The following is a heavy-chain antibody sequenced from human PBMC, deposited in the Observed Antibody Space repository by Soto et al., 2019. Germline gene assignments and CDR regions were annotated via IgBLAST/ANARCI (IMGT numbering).Heavy chain of an antibody. J-gene: IGHJ6*02. CDR3: AKAISGSYYFYYGLDV. D-gene: IGHD1-26*01. CDR1: GFTFSTYA. CDR2: IGGTSGGGGT. Sequence: LRLSCAASGFTFSTYAMSWVRQAPGKGLEWVSVIGGTSGGGGTHYADSVKGRFTISRDNSKNTLYLQMNSLRAEDTAVYYCAKAISGSYYFYYGLDVWGQGTTVTVSS. V-gene: IGHV3-23*01.